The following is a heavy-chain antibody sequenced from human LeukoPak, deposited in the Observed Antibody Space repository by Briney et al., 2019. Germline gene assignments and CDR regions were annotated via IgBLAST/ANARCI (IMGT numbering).Heavy chain of an antibody. D-gene: IGHD3-22*01. CDR2: IYYRGNT. J-gene: IGHJ3*02. Sequence: SETLSLTCSVSRASFNGSDYCWGWVRPPPGKGLEWIGTIYYRGNTYYNPSLTSRVTISADTSKMQFSLKLTSATAADTAVYYCAGSSGYLGDDVFDSWGRGTLVTVSS. V-gene: IGHV4-39*01. CDR1: RASFNGSDYC. CDR3: AGSSGYLGDDVFDS.